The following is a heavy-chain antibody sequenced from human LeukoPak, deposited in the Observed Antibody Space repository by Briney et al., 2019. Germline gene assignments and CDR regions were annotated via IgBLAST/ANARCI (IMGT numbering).Heavy chain of an antibody. CDR3: ARRRGSGCSSFPL. CDR2: IYYSGST. CDR1: GGSISSGDYY. J-gene: IGHJ4*02. V-gene: IGHV4-30-4*01. D-gene: IGHD2-15*01. Sequence: SQTLSLTCTVSGGSISSGDYYWSWIRQPPGKGLEWIGYIYYSGSTYYNPSLKSRVTISVDTSKNQFSLKLSSVTAADTAVYYCARRRGSGCSSFPLWGQGTLVTVTS.